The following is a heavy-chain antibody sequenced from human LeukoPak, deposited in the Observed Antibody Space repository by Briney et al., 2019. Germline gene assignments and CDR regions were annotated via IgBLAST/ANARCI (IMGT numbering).Heavy chain of an antibody. D-gene: IGHD3-22*01. CDR2: ISAYNGNT. CDR1: GYTFTSYG. CDR3: ARDIPPPPYYYDSSGYYDY. V-gene: IGHV1-18*01. J-gene: IGHJ4*02. Sequence: ASVKVSCKASGYTFTSYGISWVRQAPGQGLEWMGWISAYNGNTNYAQELQGRVTMTTDTSTSTAYMELRSLRSDDTAVYYCARDIPPPPYYYDSSGYYDYWGQGTLVTVSS.